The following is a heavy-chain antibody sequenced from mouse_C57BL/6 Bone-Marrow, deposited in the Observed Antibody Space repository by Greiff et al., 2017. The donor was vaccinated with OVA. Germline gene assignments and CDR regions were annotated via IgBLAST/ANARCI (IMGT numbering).Heavy chain of an antibody. V-gene: IGHV1-72*01. D-gene: IGHD1-1*01. CDR1: GYTFTSYW. CDR3: ARASITTVVAPYAMDY. J-gene: IGHJ4*01. CDR2: IDPTSGGT. Sequence: VQLQQPGAELVKPGASVQLSCKASGYTFTSYWMHWVKQRPGRGLEWIGRIDPTSGGTKYNEKFKSKATLTVDKPSSTAYMQLSSLTSEDSAVYYCARASITTVVAPYAMDYWGQGTSVTVSS.